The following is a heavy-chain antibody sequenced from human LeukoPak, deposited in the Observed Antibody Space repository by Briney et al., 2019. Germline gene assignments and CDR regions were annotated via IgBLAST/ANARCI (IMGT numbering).Heavy chain of an antibody. Sequence: ASVKVSCKASGYTFTSYGMSWVRQAPGQGLEWMGWISAYNGNTNYAQKLQGRVTMTTDTSTSTAYMELRSLRSDDTAVYYCARDPYYYDSSGYTKYFQHWGQGTLVTVSS. CDR1: GYTFTSYG. J-gene: IGHJ1*01. V-gene: IGHV1-18*01. CDR2: ISAYNGNT. CDR3: ARDPYYYDSSGYTKYFQH. D-gene: IGHD3-22*01.